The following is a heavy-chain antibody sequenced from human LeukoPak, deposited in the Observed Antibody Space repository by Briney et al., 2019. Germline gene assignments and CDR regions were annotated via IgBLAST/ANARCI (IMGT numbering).Heavy chain of an antibody. V-gene: IGHV3-48*01. CDR2: ISTSYSGI. D-gene: IGHD2-2*01. Sequence: TGGSLRLSCAASGFIVSRYSVTWVRQAPGKGLEWVSSISTSYSGIYYADSVKGRFTISRDNAKNSLYLQMDSLRADDTAVYYCARAYCSSITCFEWGQGTLVTVSS. J-gene: IGHJ4*02. CDR3: ARAYCSSITCFE. CDR1: GFIVSRYS.